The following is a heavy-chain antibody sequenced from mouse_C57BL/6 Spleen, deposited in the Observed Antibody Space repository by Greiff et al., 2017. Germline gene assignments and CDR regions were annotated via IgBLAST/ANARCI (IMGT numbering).Heavy chain of an antibody. Sequence: VQLQQSGPELVKPGASVKISCKASGYTFTDYYMNWVKQSHGKSLEWIGDINPNNGGTSYNQKFKGKATLTVDNSSSTAYMELRSLTSEDSAVYYCAGLLWFAYWGQGTLVTVSA. D-gene: IGHD1-1*01. V-gene: IGHV1-26*01. CDR3: AGLLWFAY. J-gene: IGHJ3*01. CDR1: GYTFTDYY. CDR2: INPNNGGT.